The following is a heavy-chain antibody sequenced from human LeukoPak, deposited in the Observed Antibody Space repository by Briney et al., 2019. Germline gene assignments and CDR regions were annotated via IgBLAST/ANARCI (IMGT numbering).Heavy chain of an antibody. D-gene: IGHD2-15*01. CDR2: ISSSSSYI. V-gene: IGHV3-21*01. J-gene: IGHJ4*02. CDR3: ARGRASVVYFDY. CDR1: GFTFSSHS. Sequence: GGSLRLSCAASGFTFSSHSMNWVRQAPGKGLEWVSSISSSSSYIYYADSVKGRFTISRDNAKNSLYLQMNSLRAEDTAVYYCARGRASVVYFDYWGQGTLVTVSS.